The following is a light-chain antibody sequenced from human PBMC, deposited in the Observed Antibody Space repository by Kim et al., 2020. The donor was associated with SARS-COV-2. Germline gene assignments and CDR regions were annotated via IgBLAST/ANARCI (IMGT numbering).Light chain of an antibody. Sequence: SPGESATLSCRASQSVSSHLAWYQQKPGQAPRLLIYNASTRATGIPARFSGSGSGTEFTLTIISLQSEDSAIYYCQQYNNWPPLTFGGGTKVDFK. CDR2: NAS. CDR3: QQYNNWPPLT. V-gene: IGKV3-15*01. J-gene: IGKJ4*01. CDR1: QSVSSH.